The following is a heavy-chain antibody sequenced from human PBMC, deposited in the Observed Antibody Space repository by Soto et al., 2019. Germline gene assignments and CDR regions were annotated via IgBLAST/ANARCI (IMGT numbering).Heavy chain of an antibody. D-gene: IGHD2-15*01. J-gene: IGHJ4*02. V-gene: IGHV3-23*01. CDR1: GSTFSSDA. Sequence: TGGSLRLSCTVSGSTFSSDAMSWVRQVPGKGLEWVSSISSSGGATYYADSVKGRFTISRDNSKNMVFLQMNSLRAEDTALYYCAKSSLQYVLDFWGQGTLVTVSS. CDR2: ISSSGGAT. CDR3: AKSSLQYVLDF.